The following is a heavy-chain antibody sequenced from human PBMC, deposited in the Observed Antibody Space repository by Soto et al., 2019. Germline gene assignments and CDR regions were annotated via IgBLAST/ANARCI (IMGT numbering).Heavy chain of an antibody. D-gene: IGHD3-10*01. Sequence: QVQLVQSGAEVKKPGSSVKVSCKASGGTFSSYTISWVRQAPGQGLEWMGRIIPILGIANYAQKFQGRVTITADKSTSTAYMELSSLRSEDTAVYYCARDKVTYGSGSYYNVNGMDVWGQGTTVTVSS. CDR1: GGTFSSYT. J-gene: IGHJ6*02. CDR2: IIPILGIA. V-gene: IGHV1-69*08. CDR3: ARDKVTYGSGSYYNVNGMDV.